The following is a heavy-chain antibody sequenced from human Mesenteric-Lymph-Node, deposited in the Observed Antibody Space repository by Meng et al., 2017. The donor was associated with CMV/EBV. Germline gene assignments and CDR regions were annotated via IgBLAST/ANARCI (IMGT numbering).Heavy chain of an antibody. CDR2: IYHSGST. J-gene: IGHJ5*02. Sequence: SETLSPTCTVSGGSISSSSYYWGWIRQPPGTGLEWIGEIYHSGSTNYNPSLKSRVTMSVDKSKNQFSLKLSSATAADTAVYYCARAPTQTMWFEPWGQGTLVTVSS. D-gene: IGHD1-14*01. V-gene: IGHV4-39*07. CDR3: ARAPTQTMWFEP. CDR1: GGSISSSSYY.